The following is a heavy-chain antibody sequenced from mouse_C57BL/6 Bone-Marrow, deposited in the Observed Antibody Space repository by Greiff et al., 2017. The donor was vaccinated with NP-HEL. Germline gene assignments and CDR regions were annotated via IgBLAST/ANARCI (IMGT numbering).Heavy chain of an antibody. V-gene: IGHV14-4*01. CDR3: TPYYYWYFDV. CDR2: IDPENGDT. D-gene: IGHD1-1*01. CDR1: GFNIKDDY. Sequence: EVKVVESGAELVRPGASVKLSCTASGFNIKDDYMHWVKQRPEQGLEWIGWIDPENGDTEYASKFQGKATITADTSSNTAYLQLSSLTSEDTAVYYCTPYYYWYFDVWGTGTTVTVSS. J-gene: IGHJ1*03.